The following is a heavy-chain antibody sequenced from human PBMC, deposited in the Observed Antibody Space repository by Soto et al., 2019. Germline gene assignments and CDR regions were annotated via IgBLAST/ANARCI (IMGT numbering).Heavy chain of an antibody. J-gene: IGHJ4*02. V-gene: IGHV3-30*18. CDR2: ISYDGSNK. CDR3: AKDRGYCSSPIGFNIPDFDY. Sequence: QVQLVESGGGVVQPGRSLRLSCAASGFTFTTYGMNWVRQAPCKGLEWVAVISYDGSNKLYADSVRGRFAISRDNSKNTLYLQMDSLRPEDTAVYYFAKDRGYCSSPIGFNIPDFDYWGQGAPVTVSS. CDR1: GFTFTTYG. D-gene: IGHD2-2*01.